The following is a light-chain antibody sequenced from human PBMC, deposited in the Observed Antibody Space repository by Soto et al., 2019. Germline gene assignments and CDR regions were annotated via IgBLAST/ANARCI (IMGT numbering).Light chain of an antibody. CDR1: SSDVGAYNF. CDR3: TSYTDTSTVV. V-gene: IGLV2-14*03. Sequence: QSALTQPASVSGSPGQSITISCTGTSSDVGAYNFVSWYQHHPGKAPKLLIYDVNNRPSGVSNRFSGSKSANTASLTISGLQAEDEADYFCTSYTDTSTVVFGGGTKLTVL. J-gene: IGLJ2*01. CDR2: DVN.